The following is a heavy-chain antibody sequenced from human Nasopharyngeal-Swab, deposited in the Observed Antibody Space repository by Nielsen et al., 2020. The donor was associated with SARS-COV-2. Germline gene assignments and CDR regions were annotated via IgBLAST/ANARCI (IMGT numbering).Heavy chain of an antibody. CDR1: GGSISSGSYY. J-gene: IGHJ6*03. V-gene: IGHV4-61*02. D-gene: IGHD4-17*01. CDR2: IYTSGST. CDR3: ARGLRGVTTYYYYYYMDV. Sequence: SETLSLTCTVSGGSISSGSYYWSWIRQPAGKGLEWIGRIYTSGSTNYNPSLKSRVTISVDTSKNQFSLKLSAGTAADTAVYYCARGLRGVTTYYYYYYMDVWGKGTTVTVS.